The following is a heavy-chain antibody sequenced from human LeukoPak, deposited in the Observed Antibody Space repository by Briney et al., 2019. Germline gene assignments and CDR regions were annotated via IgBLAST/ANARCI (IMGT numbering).Heavy chain of an antibody. CDR2: ISASGNTI. CDR1: GFTFSSYA. D-gene: IGHD4-17*01. V-gene: IGHV3-48*03. CDR3: ARSYDYADGYFDY. J-gene: IGHJ4*02. Sequence: GGSLRLSCAASGFTFSSYAMNWVRQAPGKGLEWVSYISASGNTIYYADSVKGRFTISRDNAKNSLYLQMNSLRAEDTAVYYCARSYDYADGYFDYWGQGTLVTVSS.